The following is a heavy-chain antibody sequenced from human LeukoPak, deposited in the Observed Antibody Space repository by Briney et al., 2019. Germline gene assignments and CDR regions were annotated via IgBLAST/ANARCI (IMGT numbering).Heavy chain of an antibody. V-gene: IGHV3-7*01. Sequence: GGSLRLSCAASGFTFSSYWMSWVRQAPGKGLEWVANIKQDGSEKYYVDSVKGRFTISRDNAKNSLYLQMNSLRAEDTAVYHCARRSITMIVVVTDWGQGTLVTVSS. J-gene: IGHJ4*02. CDR3: ARRSITMIVVVTD. D-gene: IGHD3-22*01. CDR1: GFTFSSYW. CDR2: IKQDGSEK.